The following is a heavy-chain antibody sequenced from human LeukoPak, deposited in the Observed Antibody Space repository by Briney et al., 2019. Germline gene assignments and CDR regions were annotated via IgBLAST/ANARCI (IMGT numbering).Heavy chain of an antibody. CDR3: ARRVGSTPDY. D-gene: IGHD1-26*01. J-gene: IGHJ4*02. CDR2: IGGDGRGK. V-gene: IGHV3-23*01. CDR1: GFTLSSYS. Sequence: GGSLRLSCAASGFTLSSYSMNWVRQAPGEGLEWVSAIGGDGRGKDYADSVKGRFIISRDNSKNTVFLQMNSLRAEDTALYYCARRVGSTPDYWGLGTLVTVSS.